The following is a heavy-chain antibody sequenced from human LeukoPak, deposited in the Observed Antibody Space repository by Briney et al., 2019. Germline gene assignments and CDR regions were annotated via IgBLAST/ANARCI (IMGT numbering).Heavy chain of an antibody. J-gene: IGHJ4*02. V-gene: IGHV7-4-1*02. Sequence: ASVKVSCKASGGTFSSYAISWVRQAPGQGLEWMGWINTNTGNPTYAQGFTGRFVFSLDTSVSTAYLQISSLKAEDTAVYYCARTITFGGVIVPDYWGQGTLVTVSS. CDR3: ARTITFGGVIVPDY. CDR2: INTNTGNP. CDR1: GGTFSSYA. D-gene: IGHD3-16*02.